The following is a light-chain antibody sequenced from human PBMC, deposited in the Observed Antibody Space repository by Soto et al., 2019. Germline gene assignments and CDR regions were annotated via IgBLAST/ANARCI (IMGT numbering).Light chain of an antibody. V-gene: IGLV2-14*01. CDR1: NSDIGGYNY. CDR2: DVS. J-gene: IGLJ2*01. CDR3: SSYTSSSTLYVV. Sequence: QSALTQPASVSGSPGQSITISCTGTNSDIGGYNYVSWYQQHPGKAPKLMIYDVSNRPSGVSNRFSGSKSGNTASLTISGLQAEDEAEYYCSSYTSSSTLYVVFGGGTKLTVL.